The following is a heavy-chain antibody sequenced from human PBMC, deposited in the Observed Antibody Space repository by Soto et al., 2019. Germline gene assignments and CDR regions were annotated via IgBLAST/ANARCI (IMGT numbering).Heavy chain of an antibody. D-gene: IGHD1-1*01. CDR2: ISYDGNNK. CDR3: AKDVDWNYFDS. J-gene: IGHJ4*02. CDR1: GFIFSSYG. Sequence: QVQLVESGGGVVQPGRSLRLSCAASGFIFSSYGMHWVRQAPGKGLEWVAVISYDGNNKYYADSVKGRFTISRDNSKNTLYLQMNSLRAEDTAVYFCAKDVDWNYFDSWGQGTLVTVSS. V-gene: IGHV3-30*18.